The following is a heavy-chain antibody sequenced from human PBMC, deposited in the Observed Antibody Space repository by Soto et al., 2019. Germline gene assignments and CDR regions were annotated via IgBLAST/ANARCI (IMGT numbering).Heavy chain of an antibody. V-gene: IGHV3-30-3*01. CDR2: VSFDGSNK. CDR1: GFTFSTHA. CDR3: ARDQTGITTTGGGRIDH. D-gene: IGHD1-20*01. J-gene: IGHJ4*02. Sequence: QVQLVESGGGVVQPGRSLRLSCAASGFTFSTHAMHWVRQAPGKGLECVAIVSFDGSNKYYADSVKGRFTISRDNSKNTRYLQMSGLTPEDTAVYYCARDQTGITTTGGGRIDHWGQGPLVTVSS.